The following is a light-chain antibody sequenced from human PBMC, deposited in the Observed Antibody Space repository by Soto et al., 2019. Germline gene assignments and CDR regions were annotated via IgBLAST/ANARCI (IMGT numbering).Light chain of an antibody. V-gene: IGLV1-40*01. Sequence: QSVLTQPPSVSGAPGQRVTISCTGSSSKIGAGYDVHWYQQLPGTAPKLLIYGNSNRPSGVPDRFSGSKSGTSASLAITGLQAEDEADYYCQSYDSSLSGGVFGTGTKLTVL. CDR3: QSYDSSLSGGV. J-gene: IGLJ1*01. CDR2: GNS. CDR1: SSKIGAGYD.